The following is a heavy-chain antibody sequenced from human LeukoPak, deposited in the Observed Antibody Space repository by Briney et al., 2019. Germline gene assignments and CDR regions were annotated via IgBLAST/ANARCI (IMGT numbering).Heavy chain of an antibody. CDR2: IYYSGSP. CDR1: GGSISSYY. J-gene: IGHJ4*02. V-gene: IGHV4-59*01. CDR3: ARVGSSGWYRPTYYFDY. D-gene: IGHD6-19*01. Sequence: SETLSLTCTVAGGSISSYYWSWIQHPPRKGLEWIGYIYYSGSPNYNPSLKSRVPISVDTSKNQFSLKLISVTAAGTAVYYCARVGSSGWYRPTYYFDYWGQGTLVTVSS.